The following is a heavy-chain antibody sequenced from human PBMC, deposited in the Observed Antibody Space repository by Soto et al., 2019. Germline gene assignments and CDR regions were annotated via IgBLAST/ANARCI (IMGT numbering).Heavy chain of an antibody. Sequence: PSETLSLTCVVSGGSITSDNWWAWVRQTPTKGLHWMGEIDHTGGTNYNPSLKSLVTRAIEMSKNQFSLKLNSVTAADTAVYFCARYSNFRRGYCSGATCSGLDSWGQGTLVTVSS. J-gene: IGHJ5*01. CDR3: ARYSNFRRGYCSGATCSGLDS. CDR2: IDHTGGT. V-gene: IGHV4-4*02. CDR1: GGSITSDNW. D-gene: IGHD2-15*01.